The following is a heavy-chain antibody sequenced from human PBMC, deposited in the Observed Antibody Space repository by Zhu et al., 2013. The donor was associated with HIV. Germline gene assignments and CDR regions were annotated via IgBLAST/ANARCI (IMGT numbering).Heavy chain of an antibody. CDR2: MNPNSGNT. J-gene: IGHJ6*02. CDR3: ARVTSGYSYALGGYYYGMDV. CDR1: GYTLTSYD. Sequence: QVQLVQSGAEVKKPGASVKVSCKASGYTLTSYDISWVRQATGQGLEWMGWMNPNSGNTGYAQKFQGRATMTRNTSISTAYMELSSLRSEDTALYYCARVTSGYSYALGGYYYGMDVWGQGTTVTVSS. V-gene: IGHV1-8*01. D-gene: IGHD5-18*01.